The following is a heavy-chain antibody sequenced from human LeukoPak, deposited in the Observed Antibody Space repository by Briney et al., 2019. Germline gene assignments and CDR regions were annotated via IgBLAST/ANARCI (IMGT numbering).Heavy chain of an antibody. J-gene: IGHJ2*01. CDR1: GGSISSYY. CDR2: IYYSGST. D-gene: IGHD6-19*01. V-gene: IGHV4-59*01. CDR3: ASSSAVAGPPFDL. Sequence: SETLSLTCTVSGGSISSYYWRWIRQPPGKGLEWIGYIYYSGSTNYNPSLKSRVTISVDTSKNQFSLKLSSVTAADTAVYYCASSSAVAGPPFDLWGRGTLVTVSS.